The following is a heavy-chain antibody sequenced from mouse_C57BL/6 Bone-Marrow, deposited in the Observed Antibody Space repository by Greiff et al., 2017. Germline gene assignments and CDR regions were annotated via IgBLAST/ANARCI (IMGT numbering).Heavy chain of an antibody. V-gene: IGHV1-66*01. CDR2: IYPGSGNT. CDR1: GYSFTSYY. J-gene: IGHJ2*01. CDR3: ERLAYSDY. Sequence: VQVVESGPELVKPGASVKISCKASGYSFTSYYIHWVKQRPGQGLEWIGWIYPGSGNTKYNEKFKGKATLTADTSSSTAYMQLSSLTSEDSAVYYCERLAYSDYWGQGTTLTVSS.